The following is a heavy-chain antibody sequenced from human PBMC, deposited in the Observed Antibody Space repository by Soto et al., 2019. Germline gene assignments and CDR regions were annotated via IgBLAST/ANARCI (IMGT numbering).Heavy chain of an antibody. CDR2: IHYTGRT. Sequence: TYSVSGESISSTGFYWSWIRQHPGKAPEWIGNIHYTGRTSYNPSLKSRLAISLDASKNQFSLSLSSATSADSAVYYFARDHPRLANYYRMAV. J-gene: IGHJ6*01. CDR1: GESISSTGFY. V-gene: IGHV4-31*03. CDR3: ARDHPRLANYYRMAV.